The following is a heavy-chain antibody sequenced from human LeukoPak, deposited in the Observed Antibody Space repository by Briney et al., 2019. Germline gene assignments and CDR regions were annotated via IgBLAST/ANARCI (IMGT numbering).Heavy chain of an antibody. D-gene: IGHD3-10*01. CDR2: IYYSGST. V-gene: IGHV4-31*03. CDR1: GGSISSGGYY. J-gene: IGHJ4*02. CDR3: ARVPSSMVRGVIDY. Sequence: PSQTLSLTCTVSGGSISSGGYYWSWIRQHPGKGLEWIGYIYYSGSTYYNPSLKSRVTISVDTSKNQFSLKLSSVTAADTAVYYCARVPSSMVRGVIDYWGQGTLVTVSS.